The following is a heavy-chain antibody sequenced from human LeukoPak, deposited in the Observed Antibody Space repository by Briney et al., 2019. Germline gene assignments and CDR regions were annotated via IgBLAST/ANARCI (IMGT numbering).Heavy chain of an antibody. J-gene: IGHJ4*02. CDR3: AKDTSDPFDY. CDR1: GFTFSSYG. CDR2: ISYDGSNK. V-gene: IGHV3-30*18. D-gene: IGHD2-21*02. Sequence: GGSLRLSCAASGFTFSSYGMHWVRQAPGKGLEWVAVISYDGSNKYYADSVKGRFTISRDNSKNTLYLQMNSLRAEDTAVYYCAKDTSDPFDYWGQGTLVTVSS.